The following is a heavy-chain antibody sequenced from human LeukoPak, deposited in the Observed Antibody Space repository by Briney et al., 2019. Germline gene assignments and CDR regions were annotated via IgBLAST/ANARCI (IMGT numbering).Heavy chain of an antibody. CDR2: IYYSGDT. Sequence: PSETLSLTCTVSGGSISNFFWGWIRQPPGKGLEWIGYIYYSGDTTYNPSLKSRVTISVDTSKNQFSLKLSSVTAADTAVYYCARDKQPGDYWGQGALVTVSS. CDR3: ARDKQPGDY. J-gene: IGHJ4*02. CDR1: GGSISNFF. V-gene: IGHV4-59*01. D-gene: IGHD5-18*01.